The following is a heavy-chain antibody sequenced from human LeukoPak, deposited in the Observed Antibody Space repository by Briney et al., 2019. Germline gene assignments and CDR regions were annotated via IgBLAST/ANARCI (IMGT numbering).Heavy chain of an antibody. V-gene: IGHV3-21*01. CDR3: ARDLGARGH. CDR2: ISISSSVI. D-gene: IGHD3-16*01. J-gene: IGHJ4*02. Sequence: GGSLRLSCAASGFTFSDYTMNWVRQAPGRGLEWLASISISSSVIYYADSVKGRITISRDNAKNTLFLQMDSLRVEDTGHYYCARDLGARGHWGQGTLVIVSS. CDR1: GFTFSDYT.